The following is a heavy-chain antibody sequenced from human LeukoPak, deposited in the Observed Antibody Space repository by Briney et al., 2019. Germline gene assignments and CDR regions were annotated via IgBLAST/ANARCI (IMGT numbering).Heavy chain of an antibody. CDR3: ARRVSSGRKGSFDY. J-gene: IGHJ4*02. CDR1: GFTVSSNF. D-gene: IGHD6-19*01. CDR2: IYRGGDT. V-gene: IGHV3-66*01. Sequence: GGSLRLSCAASGFTVSSNFMSWVRQAPGKGLEWVSVIYRGGDTYYADSVKGRFTISRDSSQNTLFLQMNSLRAEDTAVYYCARRVSSGRKGSFDYWGQGTLVTVSS.